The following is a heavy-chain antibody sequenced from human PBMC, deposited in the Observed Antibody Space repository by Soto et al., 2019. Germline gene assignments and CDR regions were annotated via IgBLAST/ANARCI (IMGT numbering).Heavy chain of an antibody. V-gene: IGHV1-69*01. J-gene: IGHJ6*02. CDR2: IIPIFGTA. CDR3: ASACLRPAPPPPYYYGMDV. Sequence: QVQLVQSGAEVKKPGSSVKVSCKASGGTFSSYAISWVRQAPGQGLEWMGGIIPIFGTANYAQKFQGRVTITADESTSTAYMQLSSLRSEDTAVYYCASACLRPAPPPPYYYGMDVWGQGSTVTVSS. CDR1: GGTFSSYA.